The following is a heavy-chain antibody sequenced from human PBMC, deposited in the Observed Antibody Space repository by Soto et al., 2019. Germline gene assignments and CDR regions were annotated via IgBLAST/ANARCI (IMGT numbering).Heavy chain of an antibody. V-gene: IGHV4-34*01. Sequence: SDTLSLTCSIYSGSFSGYYWSWIRQPPGKGLEWIGEISQSGNTNYSPSLKSRVSISIDTSKTQFSLNLASVSAADTAVYYWTRAPKFSGWSQTRQDFWGQGTLVTVSS. CDR3: TRAPKFSGWSQTRQDF. D-gene: IGHD6-13*01. J-gene: IGHJ4*02. CDR1: SGSFSGYY. CDR2: ISQSGNT.